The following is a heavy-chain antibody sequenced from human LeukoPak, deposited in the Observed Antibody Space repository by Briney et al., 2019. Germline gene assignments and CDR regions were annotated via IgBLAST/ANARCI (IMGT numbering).Heavy chain of an antibody. D-gene: IGHD3-16*02. CDR3: ARERRGDMITFGGVIVSGNWFDP. CDR1: GFTFSSYA. Sequence: GRSLRLSCAASGFTFSSYAMHWVRQAPGKGLEWVAVISYDGSNKYYADSVKGRFTISRDNSKNTLYLQMNSLRAEDTAVYYCARERRGDMITFGGVIVSGNWFDPWGQGTLVTVSS. J-gene: IGHJ5*02. V-gene: IGHV3-30*01. CDR2: ISYDGSNK.